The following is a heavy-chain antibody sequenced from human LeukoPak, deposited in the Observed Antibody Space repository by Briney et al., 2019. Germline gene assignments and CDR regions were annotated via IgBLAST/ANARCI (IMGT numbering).Heavy chain of an antibody. CDR2: ISYDGSNK. Sequence: GRSLRLSCAASGFTFSSYAMHWVRQAPGKGLEWVAVISYDGSNKYYADSVEGRFTISRDNSKNTLYLQMNSLRAEDTAVYYCARDRLTMVRGMGLDVWGQGTTVTVSS. D-gene: IGHD3-10*01. J-gene: IGHJ6*02. CDR3: ARDRLTMVRGMGLDV. CDR1: GFTFSSYA. V-gene: IGHV3-30*04.